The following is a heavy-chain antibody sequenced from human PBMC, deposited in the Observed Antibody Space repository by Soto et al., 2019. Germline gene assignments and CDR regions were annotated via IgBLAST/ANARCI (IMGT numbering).Heavy chain of an antibody. Sequence: EVQLVESGGALVQPGGSLRLSCAASGFTFSNSWMHWVRQAPGKGLVWVARIKSDGGAITYADSVKGRFTISRDNAKNTLNLQMNSLRLEDTGVYYCATLRSCDYDCSDRDFPHWGQGTLVTVSS. CDR1: GFTFSNSW. J-gene: IGHJ1*01. CDR3: ATLRSCDYDCSDRDFPH. D-gene: IGHD3-16*01. V-gene: IGHV3-74*03. CDR2: IKSDGGAI.